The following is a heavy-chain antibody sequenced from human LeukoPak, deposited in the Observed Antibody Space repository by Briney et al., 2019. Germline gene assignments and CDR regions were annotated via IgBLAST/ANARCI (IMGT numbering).Heavy chain of an antibody. Sequence: GGSLRLSCAASGFTFSSYAMTWVRQAPGKGLEWVSGISGSGTNTYYAGSVKGRFTISRDNSKNTLYLQMNSLRAEDTAAYYCAKGTYDSRGHFDYWGQGTLVSVFS. V-gene: IGHV3-23*01. CDR1: GFTFSSYA. CDR3: AKGTYDSRGHFDY. CDR2: ISGSGTNT. J-gene: IGHJ4*02. D-gene: IGHD3-22*01.